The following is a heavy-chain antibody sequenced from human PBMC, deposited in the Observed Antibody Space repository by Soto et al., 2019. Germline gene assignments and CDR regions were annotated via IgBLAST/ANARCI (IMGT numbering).Heavy chain of an antibody. CDR3: GRLRTSVVTQAYFDV. J-gene: IGHJ4*02. CDR2: IYYSGST. D-gene: IGHD2-21*01. CDR1: GSSISSGYY. V-gene: IGHV4-38-2*01. Sequence: PSETLSLTCAASGSSISSGYYWGWMRPPPGKGLEWIGSIYYSGSTYNNPSVRSRVSMSIDTSKDQFSLKLKSVTAADTALYFCGRLRTSVVTQAYFDVWGPGSLVTVSS.